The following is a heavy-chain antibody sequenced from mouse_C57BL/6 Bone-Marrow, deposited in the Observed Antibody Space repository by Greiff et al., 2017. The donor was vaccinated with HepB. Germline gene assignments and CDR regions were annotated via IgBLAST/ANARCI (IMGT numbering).Heavy chain of an antibody. CDR3: AIRETRWYFDF. Sequence: QVQLQQPGAELVKPGASVKLSCKASGYTFTSYWMHWVKQRPGQGLEWIGMIHPNSGSTNYNEKLKSKATLTVDKSSSTAYKQLSSLTSEDSAVYCCAIRETRWYFDFWGTGTTVTFSS. J-gene: IGHJ1*03. CDR1: GYTFTSYW. CDR2: IHPNSGST. V-gene: IGHV1-64*01.